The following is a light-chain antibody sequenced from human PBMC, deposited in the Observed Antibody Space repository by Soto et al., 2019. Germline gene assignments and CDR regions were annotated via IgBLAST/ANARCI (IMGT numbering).Light chain of an antibody. V-gene: IGKV3-11*01. CDR1: QSVSTY. CDR3: QQYGSSPQT. J-gene: IGKJ1*01. CDR2: DAS. Sequence: EIVLTQSPATLSLSPGERATLSCRASQSVSTYLAWYQQKPGQAPRLLIYDASKRATGITGRFSGSGSGTDSTLSITSLEPEDVAVYYCQQYGSSPQTFGQGTKVDIK.